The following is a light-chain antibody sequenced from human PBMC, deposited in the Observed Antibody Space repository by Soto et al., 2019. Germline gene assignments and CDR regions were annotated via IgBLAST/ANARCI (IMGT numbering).Light chain of an antibody. J-gene: IGKJ4*01. CDR1: QSVRNY. Sequence: EIVLTQSPATLSLSPGEGATLSCRVSQSVRNYLAWYQQKPGQAPRLLIYDAFKRATGIPARFSGSGSGTDFTLTISRLEPEDFAVYCCQQRTNWLTFGGGTKVEIK. V-gene: IGKV3-11*01. CDR3: QQRTNWLT. CDR2: DAF.